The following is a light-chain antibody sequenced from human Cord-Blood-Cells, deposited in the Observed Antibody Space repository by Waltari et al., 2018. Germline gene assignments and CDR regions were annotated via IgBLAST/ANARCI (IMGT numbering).Light chain of an antibody. CDR1: QSPMHSTGYNY. CDR3: MQALQTPYT. CDR2: LGS. J-gene: IGKJ2*01. Sequence: IGMTVSPRSLPLPPRGPASISCMSSQSPMHSTGYNYVDWYLHKPGQSPQLLIYLGSNRAAGVPDRFSGSGSGTDFTLKISRVEAEDVGVYYCMQALQTPYTFGQGTKLEIK. V-gene: IGKV2-28*01.